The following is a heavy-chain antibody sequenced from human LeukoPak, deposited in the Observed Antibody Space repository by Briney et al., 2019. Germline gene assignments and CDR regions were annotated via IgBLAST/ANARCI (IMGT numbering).Heavy chain of an antibody. V-gene: IGHV1-18*01. J-gene: IGHJ4*02. CDR3: ARAKNYDFWSGPNSTPNDY. Sequence: ASVKVSCKASGYTFTSYGISWVRQAPGQGLEWMGWISACNGNTNYAQKLQGRVTMTTDTSTSTAYMELRSLRSDDTAVYYCARAKNYDFWSGPNSTPNDYWGQGTLVTVSS. CDR2: ISACNGNT. CDR1: GYTFTSYG. D-gene: IGHD3-3*01.